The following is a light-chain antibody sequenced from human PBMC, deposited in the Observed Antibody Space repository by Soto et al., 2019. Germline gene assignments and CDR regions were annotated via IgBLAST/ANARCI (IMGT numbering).Light chain of an antibody. CDR2: DVS. J-gene: IGLJ3*02. V-gene: IGLV2-14*01. Sequence: QSALTQPASVSGSPGQSITISCTGTSGDVGGYDSVSWYQQHPGKAPKLMIYDVSSRPSGVSNRFSGSKSGNTASLTISGLQAEDEADYYCSSYTTSSTRVFGGGTKLTVL. CDR1: SGDVGGYDS. CDR3: SSYTTSSTRV.